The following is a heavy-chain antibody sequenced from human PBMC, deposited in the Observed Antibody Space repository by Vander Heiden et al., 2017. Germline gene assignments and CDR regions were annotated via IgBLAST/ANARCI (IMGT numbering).Heavy chain of an antibody. Sequence: QVQLVESGGGVVQPGRSMRLSCAASGSTFSSYGMHWVRQAPGKGLEWVAVISYDGSNKYYADSVKGRFTISRDNSKNTLYLQMNSLRAEDTAVYYCARLPSYDSRNYWGQGTLVTVSS. D-gene: IGHD3-22*01. J-gene: IGHJ4*02. CDR1: GSTFSSYG. V-gene: IGHV3-30*03. CDR3: ARLPSYDSRNY. CDR2: ISYDGSNK.